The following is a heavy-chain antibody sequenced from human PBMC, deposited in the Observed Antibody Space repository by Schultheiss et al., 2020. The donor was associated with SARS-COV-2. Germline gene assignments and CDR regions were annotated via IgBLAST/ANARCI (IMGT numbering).Heavy chain of an antibody. Sequence: SETLSLTCAVSGYSISSGYYWGWIRQPPGKGLEWIGSIYHSGSTYYNPSLKSRVTISVDTSKNQFSLKLSSVTAADTAVYYCARWALVAATDDAFDIWGQGTMVTVSS. CDR3: ARWALVAATDDAFDI. D-gene: IGHD2-15*01. J-gene: IGHJ3*02. V-gene: IGHV4-38-2*01. CDR1: GYSISSGYY. CDR2: IYHSGST.